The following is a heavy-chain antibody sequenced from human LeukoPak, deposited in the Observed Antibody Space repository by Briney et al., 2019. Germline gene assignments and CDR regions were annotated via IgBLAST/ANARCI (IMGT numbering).Heavy chain of an antibody. CDR1: GFTFSTYW. CDR3: ARRAGAYSHPYDY. J-gene: IGHJ4*02. V-gene: IGHV3-7*03. Sequence: GCSLRLSCAASGFTFSTYWMNWFRQTPRKGLEGVAKIKADGGEKDHVASVKGRFTISRDNSKNTLYLQMNSLRAEDTTVYYCARRAGAYSHPYDYWGQGTLVTVSS. CDR2: IKADGGEK. D-gene: IGHD4/OR15-4a*01.